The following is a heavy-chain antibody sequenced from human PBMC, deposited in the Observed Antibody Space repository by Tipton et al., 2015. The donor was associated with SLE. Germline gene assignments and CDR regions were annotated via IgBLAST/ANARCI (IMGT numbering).Heavy chain of an antibody. V-gene: IGHV4-39*01. CDR2: IHYSGIT. CDR1: GGSITSSGYY. CDR3: ARQTTGEGQWVFDS. J-gene: IGHJ4*02. Sequence: GLVKPSETLSLICTLSGGSITSSGYYWGWIRQSPGKGLEWIGTIHYSGITYYNPSLRTRVTMSVETSNNQFSLKVTSVTATDTALYHCARQTTGEGQWVFDSWGQGTLVTVSS. D-gene: IGHD1-26*01.